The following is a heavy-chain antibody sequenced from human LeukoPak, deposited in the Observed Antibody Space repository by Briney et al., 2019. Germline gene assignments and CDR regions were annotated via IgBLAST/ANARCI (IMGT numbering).Heavy chain of an antibody. Sequence: GGSLRLSCAASGFTFNNYAMSWVRQAPGKGLEWVAVILTSGGRTYYADSVKGRFTISRDNSKNTMYVQMNSLRAEDTAVYYCARDPGDSSTDYWGQGTLVTVSS. J-gene: IGHJ4*02. CDR3: ARDPGDSSTDY. CDR1: GFTFNNYA. D-gene: IGHD6-13*01. CDR2: ILTSGGRT. V-gene: IGHV3-23*01.